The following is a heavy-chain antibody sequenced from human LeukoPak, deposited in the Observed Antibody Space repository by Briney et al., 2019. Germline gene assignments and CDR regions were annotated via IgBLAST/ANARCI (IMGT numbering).Heavy chain of an antibody. CDR2: ISWNSGSI. CDR3: AKATEAYSSSWYDDAFDI. CDR1: GFTFDDYA. V-gene: IGHV3-9*03. Sequence: PGGSLRLSCAASGFTFDDYAMHWVRQAPGKGLEWVSGISWNSGSIGYADSVKGRFTISRDNAKNSLYLQMNSLRAEDMALYYCAKATEAYSSSWYDDAFDIWGQGTMVTVSS. D-gene: IGHD6-13*01. J-gene: IGHJ3*02.